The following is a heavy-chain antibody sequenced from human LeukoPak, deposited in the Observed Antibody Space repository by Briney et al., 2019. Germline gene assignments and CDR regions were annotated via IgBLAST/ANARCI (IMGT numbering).Heavy chain of an antibody. V-gene: IGHV3-48*01. Sequence: PGGSLRLSCAASGFTFNTYTMNWVRQAPGKGLEWVSYISGSSGIIDYADSVRGRFTISRDNSKNTLYLQMNSLRAEDTAVYYCAREAAPSFIVEESYGDFSNYGMDVWGQGTTVTVSS. CDR1: GFTFNTYT. D-gene: IGHD4-17*01. CDR2: ISGSSGII. J-gene: IGHJ6*02. CDR3: AREAAPSFIVEESYGDFSNYGMDV.